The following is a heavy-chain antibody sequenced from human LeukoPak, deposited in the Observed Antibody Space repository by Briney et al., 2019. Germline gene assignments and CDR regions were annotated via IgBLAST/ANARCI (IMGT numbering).Heavy chain of an antibody. CDR3: TRGRAAGD. CDR2: VSPDSGDT. J-gene: IGHJ4*02. V-gene: IGHV1-8*01. CDR1: GYTFTNND. D-gene: IGHD6-19*01. Sequence: ASVKVSCRASGYTFTNNDINWVRQATGQGIEWMGWVSPDSGDTGYAPNFRGRVTMTTDTSINTAYMELTSLTSEDTAIYYCTRGRAAGDWGQGTLVTVSS.